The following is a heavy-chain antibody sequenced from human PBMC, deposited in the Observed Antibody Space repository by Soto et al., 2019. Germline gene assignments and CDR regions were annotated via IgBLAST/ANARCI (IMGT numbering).Heavy chain of an antibody. V-gene: IGHV3-23*01. D-gene: IGHD6-19*01. CDR2: ISGSGDTT. CDR3: AKDPSGWVNGYFDF. Sequence: EVHLLESGGGLVQPGGSLRLSCVASGFIFSDYAMTWVRQAPGKGLDWVSVISGSGDTTYYADSVKGRFTISRDNSKNTLYLQMNILRAEDTALYYCAKDPSGWVNGYFDFWGQGTLVTVSS. CDR1: GFIFSDYA. J-gene: IGHJ4*02.